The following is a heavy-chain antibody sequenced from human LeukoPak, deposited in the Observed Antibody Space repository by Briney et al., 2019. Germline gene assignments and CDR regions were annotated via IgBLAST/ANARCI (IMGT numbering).Heavy chain of an antibody. Sequence: GGSLRLSCAASGFTFSSYAMHWVRQAPGKGLEWVAVISYDGSNKYYADSVKGRFTISRDNSKNTLYLQMNSLRAEDTAVYYCAKGGWEDSNWFDPWGQGTLVTVSS. D-gene: IGHD1-26*01. CDR1: GFTFSSYA. V-gene: IGHV3-30-3*01. CDR3: AKGGWEDSNWFDP. J-gene: IGHJ5*02. CDR2: ISYDGSNK.